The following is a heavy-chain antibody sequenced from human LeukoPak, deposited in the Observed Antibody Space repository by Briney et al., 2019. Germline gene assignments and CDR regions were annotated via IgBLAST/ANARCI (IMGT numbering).Heavy chain of an antibody. Sequence: GGSLRLSCAASGFTFSSYAMHWVRQAPGKGLEWVAVISYDGSNKYYADSVKGRFTISRDNSKNTLYLQMNNLRAEDTAVYYCAKGAGDSSSWYAIFDYWGQGTLVTVSS. V-gene: IGHV3-30*04. CDR3: AKGAGDSSSWYAIFDY. CDR1: GFTFSSYA. CDR2: ISYDGSNK. D-gene: IGHD6-13*01. J-gene: IGHJ4*02.